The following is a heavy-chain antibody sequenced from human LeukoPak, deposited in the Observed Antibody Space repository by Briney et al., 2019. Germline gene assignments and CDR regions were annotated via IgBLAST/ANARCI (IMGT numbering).Heavy chain of an antibody. CDR3: SRENGAFSPFGF. CDR1: GGSISTTNW. D-gene: IGHD2-8*01. CDR2: ISLSGLT. V-gene: IGHV4-4*02. Sequence: PSETLSLTCGVSGGSISTTNWWSWVRQSPGQGLEWIWEISLSGLTNYSPSLSGRVTMSLDKPKNQLSLNLSSVTAADTAVYYCSRENGAFSPFGFWGQGTLVTVPS. J-gene: IGHJ4*02.